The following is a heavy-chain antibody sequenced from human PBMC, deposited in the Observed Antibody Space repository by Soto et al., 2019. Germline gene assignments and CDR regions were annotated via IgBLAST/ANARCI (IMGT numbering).Heavy chain of an antibody. CDR2: ISSSSSYI. V-gene: IGHV3-21*01. CDR3: ARDIGVGAYDILTGYFSNYYYYGMDV. CDR1: GFTFSSYS. J-gene: IGHJ6*02. D-gene: IGHD3-9*01. Sequence: GESLKISCAASGFTFSSYSMNWVRQAPGKGLEWVSSISSSSSYIYYADSVKGRFTISRDNAKNSLYLQMNSLRAEDTAVYYCARDIGVGAYDILTGYFSNYYYYGMDVWGQGTTVTVSS.